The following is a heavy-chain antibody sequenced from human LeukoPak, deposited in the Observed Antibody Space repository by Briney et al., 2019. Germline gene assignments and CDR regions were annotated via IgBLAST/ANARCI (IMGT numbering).Heavy chain of an antibody. CDR1: GGSISSYY. CDR2: VYYTGST. Sequence: SETLSLTCTVSGGSISSYYWSWVRQPPGKGLEWIGFVYYTGSTNYSPSLKSRVTISVDTSKNQFSLKLSSVTAADTAVYYCARLRRGRPIAFDIWGQGTMVTVSS. D-gene: IGHD3-10*01. V-gene: IGHV4-59*01. J-gene: IGHJ3*02. CDR3: ARLRRGRPIAFDI.